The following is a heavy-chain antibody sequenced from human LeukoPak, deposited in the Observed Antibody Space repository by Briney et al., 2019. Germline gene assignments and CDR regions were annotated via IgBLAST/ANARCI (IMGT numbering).Heavy chain of an antibody. J-gene: IGHJ3*02. V-gene: IGHV3-43*01. CDR3: AKDRGATSLMTAFDI. CDR2: ISWDGGST. Sequence: GGSLRLSCAASGFTFDDYTMHWVRQAPGKGLEWVSLISWDGGSTYYADSVKGRFTISRDNSKNSLYPQMNSLRTEDTALYYCAKDRGATSLMTAFDIWGQGTMVTVSS. D-gene: IGHD2-2*01. CDR1: GFTFDDYT.